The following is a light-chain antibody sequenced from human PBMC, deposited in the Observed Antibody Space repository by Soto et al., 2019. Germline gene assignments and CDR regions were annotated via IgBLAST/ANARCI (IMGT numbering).Light chain of an antibody. CDR2: EVS. Sequence: QSDLTQPASVSGSPGPSITISCTGTSSDVGGYNYVSWYQQHQRKAPYLMIYEVSNRPSGVSSGFSGSKSGNTASLTISELQAEDEADYYCSSYTSSSTVTYVVRTGTKAAVL. CDR3: SSYTSSSTVTYV. J-gene: IGLJ1*01. V-gene: IGLV2-14*01. CDR1: SSDVGGYNY.